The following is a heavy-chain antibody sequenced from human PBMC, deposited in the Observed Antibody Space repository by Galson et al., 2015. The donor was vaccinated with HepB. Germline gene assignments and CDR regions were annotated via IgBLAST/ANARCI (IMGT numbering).Heavy chain of an antibody. J-gene: IGHJ4*02. CDR3: AAAQSIAATR. V-gene: IGHV3-21*01. D-gene: IGHD6-6*01. Sequence: SLRLSCAASGFTFSSYSMNWVRQAPGRGLEWVSSISSSSAYIYYADSVKGRFAISRDNAKNSLYLQMNSLRAEDTAVYYCAAAQSIAATRWGQGTLVTVSS. CDR1: GFTFSSYS. CDR2: ISSSSAYI.